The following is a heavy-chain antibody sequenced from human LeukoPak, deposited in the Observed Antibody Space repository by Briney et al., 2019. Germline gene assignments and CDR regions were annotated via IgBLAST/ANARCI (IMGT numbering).Heavy chain of an antibody. V-gene: IGHV3-23*01. CDR3: AKDITTLVGATYLCDY. CDR2: ISGSGGST. CDR1: GFTFSSYA. J-gene: IGHJ4*02. D-gene: IGHD1-26*01. Sequence: PGWSLRLSCAASGFTFSSYAMSWVRQAPGKGLEWVSAISGSGGSTYYADSVKGRFTISRDNSKNTLYLQMNSLRAEDTAVYYCAKDITTLVGATYLCDYWGQGTLVTVSS.